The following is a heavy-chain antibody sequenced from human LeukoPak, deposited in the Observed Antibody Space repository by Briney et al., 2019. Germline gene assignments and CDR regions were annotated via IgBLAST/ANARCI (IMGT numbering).Heavy chain of an antibody. CDR3: ARDFEGVHRTTNSYTYYYYMDV. D-gene: IGHD2/OR15-2a*01. CDR1: GFTVSDNY. V-gene: IGHV3-53*01. Sequence: PGGFLRLSCAASGFTVSDNYMTWVRQAPGKGLEWVSIIYGGSTYYADSVKGRFTISRDNSKNTVYLQMNSLRAEDTAVYYCARDFEGVHRTTNSYTYYYYMDVWGKGTTVIVSS. J-gene: IGHJ6*03. CDR2: IYGGST.